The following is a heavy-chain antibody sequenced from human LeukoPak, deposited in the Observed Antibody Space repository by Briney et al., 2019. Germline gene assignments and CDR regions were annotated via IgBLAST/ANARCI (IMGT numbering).Heavy chain of an antibody. CDR3: ARDPGGGSWG. D-gene: IGHD2-15*01. CDR2: ISYDGSNK. CDR1: GFTFSSYA. V-gene: IGHV3-30-3*01. J-gene: IGHJ4*02. Sequence: GGSLRLSCAASGFTFSSYAMHWVRQAPGKGLEWVAVISYDGSNKYYADSVKGRFTISRDNAKNSLYLQMNSLRAEDTAVYYCARDPGGGSWGWGQGTLVTVSS.